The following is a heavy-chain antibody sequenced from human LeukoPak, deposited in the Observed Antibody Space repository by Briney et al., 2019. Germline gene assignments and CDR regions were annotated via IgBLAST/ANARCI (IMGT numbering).Heavy chain of an antibody. CDR3: ARFGAAAVGFDI. J-gene: IGHJ3*02. Sequence: GGSLRLSCATSGFTFTNYWMSWVRQAPGKGLQWVANIKQDGSQKYYVDSVKGRFTISRDNAKNSLYLQMDSLRAEDTAVYYCARFGAAAVGFDIWGHGTMVTVSS. CDR1: GFTFTNYW. CDR2: IKQDGSQK. V-gene: IGHV3-7*05. D-gene: IGHD6-25*01.